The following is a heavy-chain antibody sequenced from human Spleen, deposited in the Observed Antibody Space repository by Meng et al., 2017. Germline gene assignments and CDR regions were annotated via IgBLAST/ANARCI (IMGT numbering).Heavy chain of an antibody. CDR1: GYTFPDYW. J-gene: IGHJ6*02. CDR2: IIPIFGTA. D-gene: IGHD2-2*01. CDR3: ARTRCHDSTSCYYYYYGMDV. V-gene: IGHV1-69*05. Sequence: SVKVSCKASGYTFPDYWLHWVRRAPGQGLEWMGGIIPIFGTANYAQKFQGRVTITTDESTSTAYMELSSLRSEDTAVYYCARTRCHDSTSCYYYYYGMDVWGQGTTVTVSS.